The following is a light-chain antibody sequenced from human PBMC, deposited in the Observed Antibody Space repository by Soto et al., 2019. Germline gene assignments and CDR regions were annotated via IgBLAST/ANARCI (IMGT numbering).Light chain of an antibody. Sequence: EIVMTQSPATLSVSPGERATLSCRASQSVSSNLAWYQQNPGQAPRLLIYGASTRATGIPARFSGSGSGTEFTLTISSLQSEDFAVYYCQQYNNWPGSGVTFGPGTKVDIK. V-gene: IGKV3-15*01. J-gene: IGKJ3*01. CDR1: QSVSSN. CDR2: GAS. CDR3: QQYNNWPGSGVT.